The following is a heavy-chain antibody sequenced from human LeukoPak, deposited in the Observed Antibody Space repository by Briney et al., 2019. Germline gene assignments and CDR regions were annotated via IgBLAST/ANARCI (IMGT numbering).Heavy chain of an antibody. J-gene: IGHJ4*02. D-gene: IGHD5-24*01. CDR3: ARGGDGYIYYFDY. Sequence: PSETLSLTCAVYGGSFSGYCWSWIRQPPGKGLEWIGEINHSGSTNYNPSLKSRVTISVDTSKNQFSLKLSSVTAADTAVYYCARGGDGYIYYFDYWGQGTLVTVSS. V-gene: IGHV4-34*01. CDR2: INHSGST. CDR1: GGSFSGYC.